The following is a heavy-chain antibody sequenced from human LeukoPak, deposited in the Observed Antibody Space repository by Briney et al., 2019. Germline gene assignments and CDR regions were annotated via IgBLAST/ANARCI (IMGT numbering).Heavy chain of an antibody. CDR1: GYTFTDYY. CDR2: VDPEDGET. V-gene: IGHV1-69-2*01. Sequence: ASVKVSCKVSGYTFTDYYMHWVQQAPGKGLEWMGLVDPEDGETIYAEKLQGRVTITADMSTDTAYMELSSLRSEDTAVYYCATGNSGSYGYFDYWGQGTLVTVSS. D-gene: IGHD1-26*01. J-gene: IGHJ4*02. CDR3: ATGNSGSYGYFDY.